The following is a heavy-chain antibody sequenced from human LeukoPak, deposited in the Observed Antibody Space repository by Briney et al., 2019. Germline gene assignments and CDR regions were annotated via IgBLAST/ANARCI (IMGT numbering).Heavy chain of an antibody. D-gene: IGHD1-26*01. Sequence: GGSLRLSCAASGFTFSSYGMHWVRQAPGKGLEWVAGISYDGSNKDYADSVKGRFTISRDNSKNTLYLQMNSLRAEDTAVYYSAKALIQVGASDFDYWGQGTLVTVSS. V-gene: IGHV3-30*18. CDR2: ISYDGSNK. J-gene: IGHJ4*02. CDR1: GFTFSSYG. CDR3: AKALIQVGASDFDY.